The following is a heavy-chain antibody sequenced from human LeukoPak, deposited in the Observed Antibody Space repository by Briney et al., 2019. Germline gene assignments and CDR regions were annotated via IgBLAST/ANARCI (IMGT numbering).Heavy chain of an antibody. V-gene: IGHV3-23*01. CDR1: GFTFNNYG. Sequence: GGSLRLSCAASGFTFNNYGMSWVRQAPGKGLEWVSAISGSGGSTYYGDFVKGRFTISRDNSKNTLYLQMNSLRAEDTAVYYCAAVDVDTAFPWGQGTLVTVSS. CDR2: ISGSGGST. CDR3: AAVDVDTAFP. J-gene: IGHJ5*02. D-gene: IGHD5-18*01.